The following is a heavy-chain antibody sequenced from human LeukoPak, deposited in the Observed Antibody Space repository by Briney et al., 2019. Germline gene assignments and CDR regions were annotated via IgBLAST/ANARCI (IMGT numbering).Heavy chain of an antibody. Sequence: GGSLRLSCAASGFTFSSYAMHWVRQAPGKGLEWVAFIHRDGSGDSYADSVRGRFAISRDRSKNTLYLQMNSLRVEDTAVYYCATDYGDYNYFDYWGQGTLVTVSS. V-gene: IGHV3-30*09. CDR1: GFTFSSYA. J-gene: IGHJ4*02. CDR2: IHRDGSGD. D-gene: IGHD4-17*01. CDR3: ATDYGDYNYFDY.